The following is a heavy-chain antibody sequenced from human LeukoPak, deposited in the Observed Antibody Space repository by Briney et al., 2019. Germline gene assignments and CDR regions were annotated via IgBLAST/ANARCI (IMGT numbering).Heavy chain of an antibody. D-gene: IGHD5-24*01. Sequence: PSETLSLTCTVSGGSISSYYWSWIRQPAGKGLEWIGRIYTSGSTNYNPSLKSRVTMSVDTSKNQFSLKLSSVTAADTAVYYCAAQKATRAHNWFDPWGQGTLVTVSS. CDR3: AAQKATRAHNWFDP. CDR1: GGSISSYY. CDR2: IYTSGST. V-gene: IGHV4-4*07. J-gene: IGHJ5*02.